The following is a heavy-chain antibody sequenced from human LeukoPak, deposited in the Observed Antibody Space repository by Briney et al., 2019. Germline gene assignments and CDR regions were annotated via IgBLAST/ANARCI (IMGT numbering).Heavy chain of an antibody. Sequence: SETLSLTCTVSGGSISSYYWNWIRQPPGKGLEWIGYIYYSGRTNYNPSLKSRVTMSVDTSKNQFSLKLSSVTAADTAVYYCARDHYDFWSGTGLNWFDPWGQGTLVTVSS. D-gene: IGHD3-3*01. CDR3: ARDHYDFWSGTGLNWFDP. J-gene: IGHJ5*02. V-gene: IGHV4-59*01. CDR2: IYYSGRT. CDR1: GGSISSYY.